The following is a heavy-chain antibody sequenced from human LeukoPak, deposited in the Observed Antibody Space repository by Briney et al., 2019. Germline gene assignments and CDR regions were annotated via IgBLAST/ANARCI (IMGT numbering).Heavy chain of an antibody. Sequence: PGGSLRLSCSTSGFTFHTYAMSWVRQTPGKGLEWVSAIGANGGTTFYADSVTGRFTISRDNSESTLYLQMNSLRAEDTAVYYCAKGHSGSYYGYFQHWGQGTLVTVSS. CDR2: IGANGGTT. J-gene: IGHJ1*01. CDR3: AKGHSGSYYGYFQH. CDR1: GFTFHTYA. D-gene: IGHD3-10*01. V-gene: IGHV3-23*01.